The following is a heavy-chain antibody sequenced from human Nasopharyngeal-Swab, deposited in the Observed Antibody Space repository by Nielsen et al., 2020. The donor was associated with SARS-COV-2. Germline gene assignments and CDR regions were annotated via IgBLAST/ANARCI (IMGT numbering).Heavy chain of an antibody. Sequence: ASVKVSCKAFGYTFTSYAMHWVRQAPGQRLEWMGWINAGNGNTKYSQKFQSRVTITRDTSASTAYMELSSLRSEDTAVYYCARGYSYGHIDYWGQGTLVTVSS. CDR1: GYTFTSYA. D-gene: IGHD5-18*01. J-gene: IGHJ4*02. CDR3: ARGYSYGHIDY. V-gene: IGHV1-3*01. CDR2: INAGNGNT.